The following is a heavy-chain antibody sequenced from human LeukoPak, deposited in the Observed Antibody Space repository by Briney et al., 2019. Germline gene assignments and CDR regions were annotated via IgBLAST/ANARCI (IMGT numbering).Heavy chain of an antibody. Sequence: MGWINPNSGGTNYAQKFQGRVTMTRDTSISTAYMELSRLRSDDTAVYYCARAAVAGTFCDYWGQGTLVTVSS. D-gene: IGHD6-19*01. V-gene: IGHV1-2*02. CDR2: INPNSGGT. CDR3: ARAAVAGTFCDY. J-gene: IGHJ4*02.